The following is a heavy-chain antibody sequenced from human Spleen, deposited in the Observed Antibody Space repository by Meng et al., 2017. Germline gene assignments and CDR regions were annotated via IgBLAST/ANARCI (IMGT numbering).Heavy chain of an antibody. CDR1: GDTFNNYV. V-gene: IGHV1-69*10. CDR2: IIPTLDSV. Sequence: QVHLEQSGSEVKKPGSSVKVSCKASGDTFNNYVISWVRQAPGQGLEWVGGIIPTLDSVDYARKFQGRVTISADKSTSAASLELSSLTPDDTAVYFCARGVTTVTTMYYFDLWGQGTLVTVYS. J-gene: IGHJ4*02. D-gene: IGHD4-17*01. CDR3: ARGVTTVTTMYYFDL.